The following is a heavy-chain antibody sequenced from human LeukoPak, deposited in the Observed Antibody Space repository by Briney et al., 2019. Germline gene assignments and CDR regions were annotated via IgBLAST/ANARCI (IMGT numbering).Heavy chain of an antibody. CDR1: GGSISSGGYY. D-gene: IGHD6-13*01. CDR2: IYYSGST. Sequence: SQTLSLTCTVSGGSISSGGYYWSWIRQHPGKGLEWIGYIYYSGSTYYNPSPKSRVTISVDTSKNQFSLKLSSVTAADTAVYYCARVHSSSWYGGEYYFDYWGQGTLVTVSS. V-gene: IGHV4-31*03. J-gene: IGHJ4*02. CDR3: ARVHSSSWYGGEYYFDY.